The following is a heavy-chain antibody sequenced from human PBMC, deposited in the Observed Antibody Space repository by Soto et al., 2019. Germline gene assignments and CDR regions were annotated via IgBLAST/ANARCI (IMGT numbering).Heavy chain of an antibody. Sequence: SETLSLTCAVSGVPIISGDYSWSWIRQPPGTGLEWIGEINHSGSTNYNPSLKSRVTISVDTSKNQFSLKLTSVTTADTAVYYCARDKITGLFDYWGQGTLVTVSS. V-gene: IGHV4-34*01. CDR3: ARDKITGLFDY. CDR1: GVPIISGDYS. J-gene: IGHJ4*02. D-gene: IGHD2-8*02. CDR2: INHSGST.